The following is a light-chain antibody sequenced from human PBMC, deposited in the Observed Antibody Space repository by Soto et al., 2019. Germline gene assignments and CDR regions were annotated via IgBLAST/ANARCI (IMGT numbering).Light chain of an antibody. J-gene: IGKJ3*01. CDR2: GAS. Sequence: IVLTQSPGTLSFSPGESATLSCRASQSVSSSYLAWYQQKPGQAPRLLIYGASSRATGIPHRFSGSGSGTDFSLTISRLEPEDFAVYYCQQYGSSPFTFGPGTKVDIK. V-gene: IGKV3-20*01. CDR1: QSVSSSY. CDR3: QQYGSSPFT.